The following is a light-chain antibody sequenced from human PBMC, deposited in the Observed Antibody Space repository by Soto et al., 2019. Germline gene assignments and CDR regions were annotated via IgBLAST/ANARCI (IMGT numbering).Light chain of an antibody. V-gene: IGLV1-40*01. J-gene: IGLJ3*02. CDR3: QSYDSGLGGSV. CDR2: GNT. CDR1: SSNIGAGYD. Sequence: QSVLTQPPSVSGAPGQRVTISCTGSSSNIGAGYDVHWYQHLPGTAPKLLIYGNTNRPSGVPDRFSGSKAGTSASLAITGLQADDEADYYCQSYDSGLGGSVFGGGTKVIVL.